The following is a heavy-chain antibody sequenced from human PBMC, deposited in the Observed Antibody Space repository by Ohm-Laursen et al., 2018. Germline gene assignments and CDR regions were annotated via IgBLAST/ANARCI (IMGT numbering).Heavy chain of an antibody. V-gene: IGHV3-74*01. CDR3: VRELGGGDDF. CDR1: GFTFTNSW. J-gene: IGHJ4*02. Sequence: GSLRLSCSASGFTFTNSWMHWVRQAPGKGLVWVSRLNSDASITTYADSVKGRFTISRDNAKNTLYLQLNSLRAEDTAVYYCVRELGGGDDFWGQGTLVTVST. CDR2: LNSDASIT. D-gene: IGHD3-10*01.